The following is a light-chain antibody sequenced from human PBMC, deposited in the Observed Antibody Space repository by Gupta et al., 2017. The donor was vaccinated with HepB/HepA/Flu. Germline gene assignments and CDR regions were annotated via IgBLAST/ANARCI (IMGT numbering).Light chain of an antibody. CDR1: QSIRND. CDR2: AAS. V-gene: IGKV1-17*01. Sequence: DIQMPHSPSSLSASVGDRVTITCRASQSIRNDLSWYQQKPGKAPKRLIYAASSLQSGVPSRFSGSGSGTEFTLTISSLQPEDFATYYCLQHNSDPRTFGQGTKVEIK. J-gene: IGKJ1*01. CDR3: LQHNSDPRT.